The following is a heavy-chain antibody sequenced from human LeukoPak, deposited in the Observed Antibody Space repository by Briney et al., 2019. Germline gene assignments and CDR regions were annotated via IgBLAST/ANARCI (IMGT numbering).Heavy chain of an antibody. CDR1: GFTSSSYD. J-gene: IGHJ4*02. CDR3: ARGEYYGSGSYYLFDY. CDR2: IGTAGDP. V-gene: IGHV3-13*05. D-gene: IGHD3-10*01. Sequence: GGSLRLSCAASGFTSSSYDMHWVRQATGKGLEWVSAIGTAGDPYYPGSVKGRFTISRENAKNSLYLQMNSLRAGDTAVYYCARGEYYGSGSYYLFDYWGQGTLVTVSS.